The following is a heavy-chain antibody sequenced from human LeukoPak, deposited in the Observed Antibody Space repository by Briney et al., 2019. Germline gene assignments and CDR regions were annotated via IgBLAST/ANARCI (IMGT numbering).Heavy chain of an antibody. CDR2: INAGNDNT. V-gene: IGHV1-3*01. Sequence: ASVKVSCKASGYTFTSYAMHWVRQAPGQSLEWMGWINAGNDNTKYSQKFQDRVTITRDTSAGTAYMELSSLRSEDTAVYYCARAVYDDILTGYYSPWGQGALVTVSS. J-gene: IGHJ4*02. CDR3: ARAVYDDILTGYYSP. CDR1: GYTFTSYA. D-gene: IGHD3-9*01.